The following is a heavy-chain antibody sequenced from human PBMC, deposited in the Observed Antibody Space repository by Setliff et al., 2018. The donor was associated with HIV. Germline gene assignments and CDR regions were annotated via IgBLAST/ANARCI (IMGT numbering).Heavy chain of an antibody. J-gene: IGHJ3*01. CDR2: VIPIFGTA. CDR3: ARPRVFDSFDV. Sequence: SVKVSCKASGGTFSSYAISWVRQAPGQGLEWMGGVIPIFGTANYAQKFQGRVRMTLDTSISTAYLEIPSLTSDDAAVYYCARPRVFDSFDVWGQGTMVTVSS. V-gene: IGHV1-69*06. CDR1: GGTFSSYA.